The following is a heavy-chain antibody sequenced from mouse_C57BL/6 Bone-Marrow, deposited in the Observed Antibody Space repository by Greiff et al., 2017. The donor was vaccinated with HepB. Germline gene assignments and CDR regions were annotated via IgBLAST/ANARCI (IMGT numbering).Heavy chain of an antibody. CDR3: ARGGRNCVFWFAY. J-gene: IGHJ3*01. CDR2: ISSGSSTI. D-gene: IGHD1-1*01. CDR1: GFTFSDDG. Sequence: EVHLVESGGGLVKPGGSLKLSCAASGFTFSDDGMHWVRQAPEKGLEWVAYISSGSSTIYYADTVKGRFAISRDNAKNTLCLQMTKLRSENTAMYYCARGGRNCVFWFAYWGQGTLVTVSA. V-gene: IGHV5-17*01.